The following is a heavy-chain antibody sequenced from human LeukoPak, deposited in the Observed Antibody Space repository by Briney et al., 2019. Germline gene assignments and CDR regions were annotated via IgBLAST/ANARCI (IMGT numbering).Heavy chain of an antibody. V-gene: IGHV3-23*01. Sequence: PGGSLRLSCAASGFTFSSYAMSWVRQAPGKGLGWVSAISGSGGSTYYADSVKGRFTISRDNSKNTLYLQMNSLRAEDTAVYYCAKVWVGYNWKNRAFDIWGQGTMVTVSS. CDR3: AKVWVGYNWKNRAFDI. CDR2: ISGSGGST. D-gene: IGHD1/OR15-1a*01. J-gene: IGHJ3*02. CDR1: GFTFSSYA.